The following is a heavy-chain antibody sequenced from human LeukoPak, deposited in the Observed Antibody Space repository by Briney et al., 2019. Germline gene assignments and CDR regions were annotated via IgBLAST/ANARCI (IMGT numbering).Heavy chain of an antibody. CDR2: IKSDGST. Sequence: GSLRLSCSAPGFTLSSYWMDWVRQAPGEGLVLVSRIKSDGSTNYADSVKGRFTISRDNAKNTVSLQMNSLRAEDTGVYYCARAPSEIGGYYPEYFRHWGQGTLVTVSS. J-gene: IGHJ1*01. V-gene: IGHV3-74*01. D-gene: IGHD3-22*01. CDR1: GFTLSSYW. CDR3: ARAPSEIGGYYPEYFRH.